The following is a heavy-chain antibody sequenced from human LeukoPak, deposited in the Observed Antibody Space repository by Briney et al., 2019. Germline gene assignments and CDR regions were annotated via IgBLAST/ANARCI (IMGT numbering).Heavy chain of an antibody. Sequence: SETLSLTCTVSGGSISSYYLSWIRQPPGKGLEWIGYIYYSGSTNYNPSLKSRVTISVDTSKNQFSLKLSSVTAADTAVYYCARSANIVVVDYWGQGTLVTVSS. D-gene: IGHD3-22*01. J-gene: IGHJ4*02. CDR2: IYYSGST. CDR1: GGSISSYY. V-gene: IGHV4-59*01. CDR3: ARSANIVVVDY.